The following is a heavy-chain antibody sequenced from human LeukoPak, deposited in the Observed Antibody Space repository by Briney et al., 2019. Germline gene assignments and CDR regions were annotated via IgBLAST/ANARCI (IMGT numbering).Heavy chain of an antibody. CDR1: GFSFSSYE. CDR2: ISSSGFAI. Sequence: GGSLRLSCAASGFSFSSYEMNWVRQAPGKGLEWVSYISSSGFAIYYADSVMRRFTISRDNAKNSLYLQMNSLRAEDTAVYYCARGRGYCLSGVCYKNYFDYWGQGTLVTVSS. J-gene: IGHJ4*02. D-gene: IGHD2-8*01. CDR3: ARGRGYCLSGVCYKNYFDY. V-gene: IGHV3-48*03.